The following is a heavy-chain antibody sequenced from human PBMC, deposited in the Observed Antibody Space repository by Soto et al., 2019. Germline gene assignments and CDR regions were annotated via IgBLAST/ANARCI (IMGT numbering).Heavy chain of an antibody. J-gene: IGHJ5*02. CDR2: TYYRSKWYN. Sequence: TLSLTCAISGDSVSSNSAAWNWIRQSPSRGLEWLGRTYYRSKWYNDYAVSVKSRITINPDTSKNQFSLQLNSVTPDDTAVYYCAQGGIAAAGTLSWFDPWGQGTLVTVSS. V-gene: IGHV6-1*01. CDR1: GDSVSSNSAA. CDR3: AQGGIAAAGTLSWFDP. D-gene: IGHD6-13*01.